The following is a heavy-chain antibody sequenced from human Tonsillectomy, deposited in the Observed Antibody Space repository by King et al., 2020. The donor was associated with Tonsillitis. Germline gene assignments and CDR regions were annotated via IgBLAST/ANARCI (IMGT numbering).Heavy chain of an antibody. V-gene: IGHV1-69*15. D-gene: IGHD4-17*01. CDR1: GGTFSSYA. CDR3: ARGFDYGASENWFDP. Sequence: QLVQSGAEVKKPGASVKVSCKASGGTFSSYAISWVRQAPGQGLEWMGKIIPIFGAANYAQKFQGRVTITADESTSPTYMELSSLRSEDTAIYYCARGFDYGASENWFDPWGQGTLVTVSS. J-gene: IGHJ5*02. CDR2: IIPIFGAA.